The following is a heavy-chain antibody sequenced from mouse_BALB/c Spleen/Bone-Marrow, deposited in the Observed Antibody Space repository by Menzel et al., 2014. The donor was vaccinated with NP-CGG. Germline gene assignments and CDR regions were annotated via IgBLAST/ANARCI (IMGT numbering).Heavy chain of an antibody. D-gene: IGHD1-2*01. V-gene: IGHV1S81*02. Sequence: VKLQESGAELVKPGTSVKLSCKASGYTFTSYYIYWVKRRPGQGLKWIGEINPSNGGTNFNEKFKSKATLTVDKSSSTAYMQLSSLTSEDSAVYYCTRLSLLRGYFDYWGQGTTLTVSS. J-gene: IGHJ2*01. CDR1: GYTFTSYY. CDR3: TRLSLLRGYFDY. CDR2: INPSNGGT.